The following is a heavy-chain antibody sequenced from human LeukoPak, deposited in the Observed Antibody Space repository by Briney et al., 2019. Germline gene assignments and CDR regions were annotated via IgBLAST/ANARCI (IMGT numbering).Heavy chain of an antibody. CDR2: IYYSGST. CDR3: ASGGGKYYYDSSGYYYKLNYFDY. CDR1: GGSFSGYY. V-gene: IGHV4-31*11. D-gene: IGHD3-22*01. Sequence: SETLSLTCAVYGGSFSGYYWSWIRQHPGKGLEWIGYIYYSGSTYYNPSLKSRVTISVDTSKNQFSLKLSSVTAADTAVYYCASGGGKYYYDSSGYYYKLNYFDYWGQGTLVTVSS. J-gene: IGHJ4*02.